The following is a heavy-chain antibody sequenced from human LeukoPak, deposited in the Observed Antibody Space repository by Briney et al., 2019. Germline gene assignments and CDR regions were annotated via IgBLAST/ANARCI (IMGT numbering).Heavy chain of an antibody. V-gene: IGHV5-51*01. CDR1: GYSFTSQW. J-gene: IGHJ3*02. CDR3: AGPGDEVVVAGGDAFDI. Sequence: PGESLKISCKGSGYSFTSQWIGWVRQMPGKGLEWMGIIYLGDSDTRYSPSFQGQVTISADKSISTAYLQWSSLKASDTAMYYCAGPGDEVVVAGGDAFDIWGQGTMVTVSS. D-gene: IGHD2-15*01. CDR2: IYLGDSDT.